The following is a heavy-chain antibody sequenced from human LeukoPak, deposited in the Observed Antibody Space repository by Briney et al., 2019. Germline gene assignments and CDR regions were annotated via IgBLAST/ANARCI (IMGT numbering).Heavy chain of an antibody. CDR2: IKQDGSEK. V-gene: IGHV3-7*01. CDR3: AREKYVGGYDYYAFDI. Sequence: PGGSLRLSCAASGFTFSNYAMSWVRQAPGKGLEWVANIKQDGSEKYYVDSVKGRFTISRDNAKNSLYLQMNSLRAEDTAVYYCAREKYVGGYDYYAFDIWGQGTMVTVSS. D-gene: IGHD5-12*01. J-gene: IGHJ3*02. CDR1: GFTFSNYA.